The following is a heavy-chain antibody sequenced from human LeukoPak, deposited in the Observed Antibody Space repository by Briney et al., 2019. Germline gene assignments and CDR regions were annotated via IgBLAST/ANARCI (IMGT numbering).Heavy chain of an antibody. CDR3: AKDDYYYYDSSGYYPFYFDY. J-gene: IGHJ4*02. V-gene: IGHV3-48*01. CDR2: ISSSSSTI. CDR1: GFTFSSYS. D-gene: IGHD3-22*01. Sequence: GGSLRLSCAASGFTFSSYSMNWVRQAPGKGLEWVSYISSSSSTIYYADSVKGRFTISRDNAKNSLYLQMNSLRAEDTAVYYCAKDDYYYYDSSGYYPFYFDYWGQGTLVTASS.